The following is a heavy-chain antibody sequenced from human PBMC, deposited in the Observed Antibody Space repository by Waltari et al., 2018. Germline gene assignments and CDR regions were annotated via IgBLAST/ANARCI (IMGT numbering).Heavy chain of an antibody. J-gene: IGHJ6*03. CDR2: IYYSGRT. Sequence: QLQLQESGPGLVKPSETLSLTCTVSGGSISSSSYYWGWIRQPPGKGLEWIGSIYYSGRTYYTPSLKSRVTISVDMSKNQFSLKLSSVTAADTAVYYCARLAADQNYYYYYMDVWGKGTTVTVSS. D-gene: IGHD6-13*01. CDR3: ARLAADQNYYYYYMDV. V-gene: IGHV4-39*01. CDR1: GGSISSSSYY.